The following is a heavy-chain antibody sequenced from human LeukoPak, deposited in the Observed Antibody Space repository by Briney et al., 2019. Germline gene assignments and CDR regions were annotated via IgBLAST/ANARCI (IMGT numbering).Heavy chain of an antibody. CDR3: ARELPDY. CDR1: GFTFSSHS. V-gene: IGHV3-7*01. CDR2: IKQDGSEK. Sequence: GGSLRLSCAASGFTFSSHSMNWVRQAPGKGLEWVGNIKQDGSEKYYVDSVKGRFTISRDNAKNSLYPQMNSLRAEDTAVYYCARELPDYWGQGTLVTVSS. J-gene: IGHJ4*02. D-gene: IGHD5-18*01.